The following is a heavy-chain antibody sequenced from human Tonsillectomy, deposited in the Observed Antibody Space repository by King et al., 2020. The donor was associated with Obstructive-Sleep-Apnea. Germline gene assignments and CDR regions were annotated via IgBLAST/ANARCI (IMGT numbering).Heavy chain of an antibody. CDR2: INPNSGGT. CDR3: ARDHSSGWDRFDY. J-gene: IGHJ4*02. CDR1: GYTFTGYY. Sequence: VQLVESGAEVKKPGASVKVSCKASGYTFTGYYMHLVRQAPGQGLEWMGWINPNSGGTNYAQKFQGRVTMTRDTSISTAYMELSRLRSDDTAVYYCARDHSSGWDRFDYWGQGTLVTVSS. V-gene: IGHV1-2*02. D-gene: IGHD6-19*01.